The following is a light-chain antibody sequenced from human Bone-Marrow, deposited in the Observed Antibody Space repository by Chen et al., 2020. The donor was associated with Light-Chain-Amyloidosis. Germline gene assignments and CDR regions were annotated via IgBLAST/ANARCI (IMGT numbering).Light chain of an antibody. Sequence: QSALTQPASVSASPGQSITIYCTGSSSDVGGYDYVSWYQQHPGKAPKLLIYDVRIRPSGVSNRCSGSKSGNTASLAIAGLLTEDEAAYYCSSYTSSSAPVVFGGGTKLTVL. J-gene: IGLJ2*01. CDR1: SSDVGGYDY. CDR2: DVR. V-gene: IGLV2-14*03. CDR3: SSYTSSSAPVV.